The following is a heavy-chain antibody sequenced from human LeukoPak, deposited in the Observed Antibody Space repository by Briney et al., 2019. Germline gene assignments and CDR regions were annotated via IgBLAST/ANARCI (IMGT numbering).Heavy chain of an antibody. Sequence: SVKVSCKASGGTFSSYAISWVRQAPGQGLEWMGGIIPIFGTANYAQKFQGRVTITADESTSTAYMELSSLRSEDTAVYYCARASIVATISYYYYGMDVWGKGTTVTVSS. CDR2: IIPIFGTA. J-gene: IGHJ6*04. V-gene: IGHV1-69*13. D-gene: IGHD5-12*01. CDR1: GGTFSSYA. CDR3: ARASIVATISYYYYGMDV.